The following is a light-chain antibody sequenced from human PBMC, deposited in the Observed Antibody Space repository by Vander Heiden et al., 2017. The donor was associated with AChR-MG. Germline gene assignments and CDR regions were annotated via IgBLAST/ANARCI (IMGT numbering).Light chain of an antibody. Sequence: QSVLTQPPSASGTPGQRVSISCSGSSPDIGSPYVHWYQLLPGTAPELLIYKNDQRPSGVPDRFSGSKSGTSASLAISGLRSEDEADYYCAAWDDSMSGPVFGGGTKLTVL. V-gene: IGLV1-47*01. CDR1: SPDIGSPY. CDR3: AAWDDSMSGPV. J-gene: IGLJ3*02. CDR2: KND.